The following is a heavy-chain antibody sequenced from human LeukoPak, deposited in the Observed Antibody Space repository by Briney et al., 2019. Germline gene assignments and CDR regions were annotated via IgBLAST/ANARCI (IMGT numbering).Heavy chain of an antibody. Sequence: SETLSLTCTVSGGSISSYYWSWIRQPPGKGLEWIGYIYYSGSTNYNPSLKSRVTISVDTSKNQFSLKLSSVTAADTAVYYCARRDSGSYRIKYYFDYWGQGTLVTVSS. CDR1: GGSISSYY. CDR2: IYYSGST. D-gene: IGHD1-26*01. J-gene: IGHJ4*02. CDR3: ARRDSGSYRIKYYFDY. V-gene: IGHV4-59*12.